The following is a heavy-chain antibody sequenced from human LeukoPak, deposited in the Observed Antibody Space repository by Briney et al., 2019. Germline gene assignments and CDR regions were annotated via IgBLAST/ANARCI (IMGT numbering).Heavy chain of an antibody. V-gene: IGHV1-2*02. Sequence: ASVKVSCKASGYTFTGYYMHWVRQAPGQGLEWMGWINPNSGGTNYAQKFQGRVTMTRDTSISTAYMELSRLRSDDTAVYYCARRAYDDFWVVTGIYYYYGMDVWGQGTTVTVSS. D-gene: IGHD3-3*01. CDR1: GYTFTGYY. J-gene: IGHJ6*02. CDR2: INPNSGGT. CDR3: ARRAYDDFWVVTGIYYYYGMDV.